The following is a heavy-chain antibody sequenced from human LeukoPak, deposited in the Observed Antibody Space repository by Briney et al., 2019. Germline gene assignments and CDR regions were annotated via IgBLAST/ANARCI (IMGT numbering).Heavy chain of an antibody. CDR3: AKDLAGYRAFDY. CDR2: ISGSGGST. J-gene: IGHJ4*02. V-gene: IGHV3-23*01. CDR1: GFTFSSYA. Sequence: PGGXXRLSCAASGFTFSSYAMSWVRQAPGKGLGWVSAISGSGGSTYYADSVKGRFTISRDNSKNTLYLQMNSLRAEDTAVYYCAKDLAGYRAFDYWGQGTLVTVSS. D-gene: IGHD5-24*01.